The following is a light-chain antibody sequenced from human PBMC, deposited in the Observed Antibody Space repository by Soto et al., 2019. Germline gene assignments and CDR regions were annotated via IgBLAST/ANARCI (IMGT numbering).Light chain of an antibody. Sequence: DIQMTQSPSSLSASAGDRVTITCRASQNSARYLYWFQQKPGKAPNLLIYVASNLQSGVPSRFSGSGSGTDFTLTLNNLQPEDFATYYCQQTYRIPRTFGQGNKLEIK. CDR1: QNSARY. CDR2: VAS. V-gene: IGKV1-39*01. J-gene: IGKJ2*01. CDR3: QQTYRIPRT.